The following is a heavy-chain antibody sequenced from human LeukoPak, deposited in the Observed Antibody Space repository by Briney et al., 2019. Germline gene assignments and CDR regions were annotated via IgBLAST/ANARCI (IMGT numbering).Heavy chain of an antibody. CDR1: GYTFTSYY. CDR3: ARTAAATYYYYYMDV. V-gene: IGHV1-18*04. CDR2: ISAYKGNT. J-gene: IGHJ6*03. Sequence: ASVKVSCKASGYTFTSYYMHWVRQAPGQGLEWMGWISAYKGNTNYAQKLQGRVTMTTDTSTSTAYMELRSLRSDDTAVYYCARTAAATYYYYYMDVWGKGTTVTVSS. D-gene: IGHD6-13*01.